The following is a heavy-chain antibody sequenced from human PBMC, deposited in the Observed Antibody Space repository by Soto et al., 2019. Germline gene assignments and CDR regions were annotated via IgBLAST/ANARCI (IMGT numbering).Heavy chain of an antibody. Sequence: GTLSLTCTVSGGAVSSGTYYWSWIRQPPGKGLEWIGHIYFTGSTNYNPSLKSRVTMSLDTSRNQFSLKLSSVTAADTAVYYCTRGPPRVQWFDPWGLGTLVTVSS. CDR1: GGAVSSGTYY. V-gene: IGHV4-61*01. J-gene: IGHJ5*02. CDR2: IYFTGST. CDR3: TRGPPRVQWFDP.